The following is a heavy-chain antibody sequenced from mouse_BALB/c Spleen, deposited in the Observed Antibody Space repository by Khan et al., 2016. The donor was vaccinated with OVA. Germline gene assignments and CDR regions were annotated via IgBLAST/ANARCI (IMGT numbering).Heavy chain of an antibody. J-gene: IGHJ2*01. CDR1: GFTFNNYL. CDR2: ISSGGST. V-gene: IGHV5-6-5*01. CDR3: AREAYRYDEYYFDY. D-gene: IGHD2-14*01. Sequence: VQLKQSGGGSVKPGGSLKLSCAVSGFTFNNYLMSWVRQTPEKRLEWVASISSGGSTYYSDSVKGRFTISRDNGRNIVYLQMSSLRSEDMAMYYCAREAYRYDEYYFDYWGQGTTLTVSS.